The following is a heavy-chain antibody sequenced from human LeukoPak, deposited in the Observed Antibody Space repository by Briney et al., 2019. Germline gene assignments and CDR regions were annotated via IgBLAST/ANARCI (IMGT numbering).Heavy chain of an antibody. CDR3: ARLVTTSD. J-gene: IGHJ4*02. Sequence: GGSLRLSCAASGFTFSSYSMNWVRQAPGKGLEWVSYISSSSSTIYHADSVKGRFTISRDNAKNSLYLQMNSLRAEDTAVYYCARLVTTSDWGQGTLVTVSS. CDR1: GFTFSSYS. D-gene: IGHD4-17*01. CDR2: ISSSSSTI. V-gene: IGHV3-48*01.